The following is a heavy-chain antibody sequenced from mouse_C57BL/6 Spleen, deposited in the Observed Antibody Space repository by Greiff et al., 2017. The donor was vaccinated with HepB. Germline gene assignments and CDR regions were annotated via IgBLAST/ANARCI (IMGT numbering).Heavy chain of an antibody. CDR1: GYAFSSYW. CDR2: IYPGDGDT. V-gene: IGHV1-80*01. CDR3: ARWRGWDAMDY. J-gene: IGHJ4*01. Sequence: QVQLQQSGAELVQPGASVQISCNASGYAFSSYWMNWVKQRPGKGLEWIGQIYPGDGDTNYNGKFKGKATLTAAKSSSTAYMQLSSLTSEDSAVYCGARWRGWDAMDYWGQGTSVTVSS.